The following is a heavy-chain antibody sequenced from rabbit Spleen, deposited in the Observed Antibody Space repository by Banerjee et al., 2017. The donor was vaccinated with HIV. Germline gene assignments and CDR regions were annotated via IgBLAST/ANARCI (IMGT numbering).Heavy chain of an antibody. CDR2: IYADRSGST. J-gene: IGHJ3*01. Sequence: QSLEESGGDLVKPEGSLTLTCTASGFSFSSSYYMCWVRQAPGKGLECIACIYADRSGSTYYANWAKGRFTISKTSSSTVTLQMTSLTAADTATYFCARYSDNTIYSLWGQGTLVTVS. CDR1: GFSFSSSYY. D-gene: IGHD2-1*01. V-gene: IGHV1S40*01. CDR3: ARYSDNTIYSL.